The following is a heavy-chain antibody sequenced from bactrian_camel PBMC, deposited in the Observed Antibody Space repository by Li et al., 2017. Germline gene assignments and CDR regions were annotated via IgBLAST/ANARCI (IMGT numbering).Heavy chain of an antibody. J-gene: IGHJ4*01. V-gene: IGHV3S55*01. CDR3: AVDRGSFCREVISNPEYGRKAEYSY. CDR1: GNAIVNYV. Sequence: HVQLVESGGGSVQAGGSLKLSCTVGGNAIVNYVMGWFRQVPDKEREAIATINSYGDTRYIDSVKGRFTISKDNDKNTLYLQMDDLKPEDSAMYVCAVDRGSFCREVISNPEYGRKAEYSYSGQGTQVTVS. CDR2: INSYGDT. D-gene: IGHD2*01.